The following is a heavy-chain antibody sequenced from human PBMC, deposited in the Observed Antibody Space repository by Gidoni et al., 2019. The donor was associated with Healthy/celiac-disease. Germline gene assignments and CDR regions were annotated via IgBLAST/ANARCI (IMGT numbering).Heavy chain of an antibody. Sequence: EVQLVESGGGVVQPGGALRLSWAASGFTFSSYSMNWGRQAPGKGLEWVSYISSSSSTIYYADSVKGRFTISRDNAKNSLYLQMNSLRDEDTAVYYCARDLYSGYDYWGQGTLVTVSS. CDR3: ARDLYSGYDY. J-gene: IGHJ4*02. CDR1: GFTFSSYS. D-gene: IGHD5-12*01. CDR2: ISSSSSTI. V-gene: IGHV3-48*02.